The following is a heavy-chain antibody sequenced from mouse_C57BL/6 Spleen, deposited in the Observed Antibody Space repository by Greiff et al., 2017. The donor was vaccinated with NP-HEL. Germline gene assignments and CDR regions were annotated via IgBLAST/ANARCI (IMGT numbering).Heavy chain of an antibody. CDR3: AREGTYGLWFAY. CDR1: GYAFSSYW. J-gene: IGHJ3*01. Sequence: VKLQQSGAELVKPGASVKISCKASGYAFSSYWMNWVKQRPGKGLEWIGQIYPGDGDTNYNGKFKGKATLTADKSSSTAYMQLSSLTSEDSAVYFCAREGTYGLWFAYWGQGTLVTVSA. CDR2: IYPGDGDT. D-gene: IGHD1-1*02. V-gene: IGHV1-80*01.